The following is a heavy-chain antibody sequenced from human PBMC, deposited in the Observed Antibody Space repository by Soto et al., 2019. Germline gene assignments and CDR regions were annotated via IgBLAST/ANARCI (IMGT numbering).Heavy chain of an antibody. CDR3: ARGIFVTMVRGDDAFDI. J-gene: IGHJ3*02. CDR2: MNPNSGNT. V-gene: IGHV1-8*01. Sequence: ASVKVSCKASGCTFTSYDINWVRQATGQGLEWMGWMNPNSGNTGYAQKFQGRVTMTRNTSISTAYMELSSLRSEDTAVYYCARGIFVTMVRGDDAFDIWGQGTMVTVSS. D-gene: IGHD3-10*01. CDR1: GCTFTSYD.